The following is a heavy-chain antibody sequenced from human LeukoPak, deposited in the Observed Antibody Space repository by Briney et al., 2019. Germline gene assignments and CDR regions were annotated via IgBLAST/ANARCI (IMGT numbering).Heavy chain of an antibody. Sequence: SETLSLTCAVYGVSFSGYYWSWLRQPPGKGLEWIGEINHSGSNNYNPSLKSRVTISVDTSKNQFSLKLSSVTAADTTVYYCARVQSFPEYYDILTGYHAFDIWGQGTMVTVSS. CDR1: GVSFSGYY. CDR2: INHSGSN. CDR3: ARVQSFPEYYDILTGYHAFDI. V-gene: IGHV4-34*01. J-gene: IGHJ3*02. D-gene: IGHD3-9*01.